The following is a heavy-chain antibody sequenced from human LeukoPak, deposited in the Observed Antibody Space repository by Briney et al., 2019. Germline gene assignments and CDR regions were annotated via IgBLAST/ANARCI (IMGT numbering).Heavy chain of an antibody. CDR1: GGSISSSSYY. CDR3: ARRGRYYGSGSYSNFDY. D-gene: IGHD3-10*01. J-gene: IGHJ4*02. Sequence: PSETPSLTCTVSGGSISSSSYYWGWIRQPPGKGLEWIGSIYYSGSTYYNPSLKSRVTISVDTSKNQFSLKLSSVTAADTAVYYCARRGRYYGSGSYSNFDYWGQGTLVTVSS. V-gene: IGHV4-39*01. CDR2: IYYSGST.